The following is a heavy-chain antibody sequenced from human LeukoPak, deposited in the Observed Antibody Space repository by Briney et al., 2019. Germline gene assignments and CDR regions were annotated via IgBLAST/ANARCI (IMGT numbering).Heavy chain of an antibody. Sequence: PGGSLRLSCAASGFTFSSYSMNWVRQAPGKGLEWVSSISSSSSYIYYADSVKGRFTISRDNAKNSLYLQMNSLRAEDTAVYYCARGLYSGYDFGYWGQGTLVTVSS. V-gene: IGHV3-21*01. J-gene: IGHJ4*02. D-gene: IGHD5-12*01. CDR3: ARGLYSGYDFGY. CDR2: ISSSSSYI. CDR1: GFTFSSYS.